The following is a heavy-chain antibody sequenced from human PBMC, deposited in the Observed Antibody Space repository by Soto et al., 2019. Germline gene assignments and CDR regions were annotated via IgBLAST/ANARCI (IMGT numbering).Heavy chain of an antibody. Sequence: GGSLRLSCAASGFTFSSYAMTWVRQAPGKGLEWVSVISGSDDSTYYADSVKGRFTIARDNSKNTLYLQMNSLRAEDTAVYYCAKRSSSSTFDYWGQGTLVTVSS. D-gene: IGHD6-6*01. CDR3: AKRSSSSTFDY. CDR2: ISGSDDST. V-gene: IGHV3-23*01. CDR1: GFTFSSYA. J-gene: IGHJ4*02.